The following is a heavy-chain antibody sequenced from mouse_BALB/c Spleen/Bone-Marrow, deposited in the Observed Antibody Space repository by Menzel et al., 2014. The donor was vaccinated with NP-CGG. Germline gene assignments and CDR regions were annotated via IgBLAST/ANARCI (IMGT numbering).Heavy chain of an antibody. CDR2: ITRGGNT. V-gene: IGHV5-6-5*01. J-gene: IGHJ2*01. Sequence: EVKLMESGGGLVKPGGSLKLSCAASGFPFSSYAMSWVRQTPGKRLEWAASITRGGNTYYPDSVKGRFTISRDNARDILYLQMSSLRSEDTAMYYCARGEIYYYGSTHYFDYWGQGTTLTVSS. D-gene: IGHD1-1*01. CDR1: GFPFSSYA. CDR3: ARGEIYYYGSTHYFDY.